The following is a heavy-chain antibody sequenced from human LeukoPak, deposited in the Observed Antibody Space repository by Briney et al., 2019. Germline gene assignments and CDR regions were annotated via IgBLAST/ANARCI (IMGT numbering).Heavy chain of an antibody. CDR3: ARESYDSSGYYPVY. J-gene: IGHJ4*02. Sequence: SETLSLTCAVYGWSFSGYYWSWIRQPPGKGLEWIGEINHSGSTNYNPSLKSRVTISVDTSKNQFSLKLRSVTAADTAVYYCARESYDSSGYYPVYWGQGTLVTVSS. V-gene: IGHV4-34*01. CDR1: GWSFSGYY. CDR2: INHSGST. D-gene: IGHD3-22*01.